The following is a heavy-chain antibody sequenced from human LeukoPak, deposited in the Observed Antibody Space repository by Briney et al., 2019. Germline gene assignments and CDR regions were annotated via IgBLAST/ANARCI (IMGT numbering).Heavy chain of an antibody. CDR2: IYYSGST. CDR3: AGGSTIFGVADP. J-gene: IGHJ5*02. V-gene: IGHV4-59*01. D-gene: IGHD3-3*01. CDR1: GGPISNYQ. Sequence: SETLSLTCTLSGGPISNYQWSWIRQPPGKGLEWIGNIYYSGSTNYNPSLKSRVTISVDTSKNQFSLKLSSVTAADTAVYYCAGGSTIFGVADPWGQGTLVTVSS.